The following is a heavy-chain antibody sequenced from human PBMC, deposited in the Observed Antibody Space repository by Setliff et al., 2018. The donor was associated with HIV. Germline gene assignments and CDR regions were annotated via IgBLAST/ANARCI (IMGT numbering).Heavy chain of an antibody. CDR1: GFTFSSYE. CDR2: ISSSGNAI. CDR3: ARDTYYTLRGMDV. Sequence: GGSLRLSCAASGFTFSSYEMNWVRQAPGKGLGWVSYISSSGNAIYYADSVKGRFTISRDNAKNSLYLQMNSLRAEDTAVYYCARDTYYTLRGMDVWGQGTTVTVSS. D-gene: IGHD3-10*01. V-gene: IGHV3-48*03. J-gene: IGHJ6*02.